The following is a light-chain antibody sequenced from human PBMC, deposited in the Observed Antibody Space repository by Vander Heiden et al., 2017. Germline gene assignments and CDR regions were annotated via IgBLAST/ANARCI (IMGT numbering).Light chain of an antibody. CDR1: SSNIGSNP. CDR3: AAWDDSLNGWV. Sequence: QSFLTQPPSASWTPGQRVPISCSGGSSNIGSNPVHWYQQFPGTAPKLLICSSNQRASGVPDRFSASKSGTSASLAVSGLQSEDEANYYCAAWDDSLNGWVFGGGTTLTVL. J-gene: IGLJ3*02. V-gene: IGLV1-44*01. CDR2: SSN.